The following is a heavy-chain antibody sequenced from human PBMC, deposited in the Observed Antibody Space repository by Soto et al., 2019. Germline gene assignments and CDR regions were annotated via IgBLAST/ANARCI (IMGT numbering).Heavy chain of an antibody. J-gene: IGHJ6*02. CDR1: GFTFSSYW. Sequence: GGSLRLSCAASGFTFSSYWMHWVRQAPGKGLVWVSRINSDGSSTSYADSVKGRFTISRDNAKNTLYLQMNSLRAEDTAVYYCVTKAPGYSSSWYWAHYYYYYGMDVWGQGTTVTVSS. D-gene: IGHD6-13*01. CDR2: INSDGSST. CDR3: VTKAPGYSSSWYWAHYYYYYGMDV. V-gene: IGHV3-74*01.